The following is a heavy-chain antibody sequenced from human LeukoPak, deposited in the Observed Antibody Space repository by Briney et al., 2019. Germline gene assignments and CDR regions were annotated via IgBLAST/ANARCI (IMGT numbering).Heavy chain of an antibody. CDR3: ARVSSTSVDYGMDV. D-gene: IGHD2-2*01. CDR1: GYTFTSYD. Sequence: GASVKVSCKASGYTFTSYDINWVRQATRQGLEWMGWMNPNSGNTGYAQKFQGRVTMTRNTSISTAYMELSSLRSEDTAVYYCARVSSTSVDYGMDVWGQGTTVTVSS. J-gene: IGHJ6*02. CDR2: MNPNSGNT. V-gene: IGHV1-8*01.